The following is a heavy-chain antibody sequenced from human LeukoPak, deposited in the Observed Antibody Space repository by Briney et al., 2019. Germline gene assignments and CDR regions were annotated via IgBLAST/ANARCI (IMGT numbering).Heavy chain of an antibody. CDR2: ISGSYGTT. D-gene: IGHD2-2*01. CDR3: AKGNIAELPAAPYY. J-gene: IGHJ4*02. CDR1: GFTFSSYA. Sequence: PRGSLRLSRAASGFTFSSYAMSWLRQAPGKGLEWVSSISGSYGTTYYADSVKGRFTISRDNSKNTLYLQMNSLRAEDTALYYCAKGNIAELPAAPYYWGQGTLVTVSS. V-gene: IGHV3-23*01.